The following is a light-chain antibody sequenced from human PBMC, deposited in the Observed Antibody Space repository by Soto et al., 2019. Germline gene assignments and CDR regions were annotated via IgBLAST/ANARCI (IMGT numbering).Light chain of an antibody. CDR2: NAS. V-gene: IGKV3-20*01. Sequence: EIVLTQSPGTLSLSPGERATLSCRASQSVTNTSLAWYQHKPGQAPRLLIYNASSRATGIPDRFSGSGSGTDFTLTISRLEPEDFAVYYCQKYGRSPGLFTFGPGTKVDIK. CDR3: QKYGRSPGLFT. CDR1: QSVTNTS. J-gene: IGKJ3*01.